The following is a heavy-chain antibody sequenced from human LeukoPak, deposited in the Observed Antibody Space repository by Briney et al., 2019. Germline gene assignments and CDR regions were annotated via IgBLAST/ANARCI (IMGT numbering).Heavy chain of an antibody. CDR2: IYYSGST. Sequence: SETLSLTCTDSGYSISSGYYWGWIRQPPGKGLEWIGSIYYSGSTYYNPSLKSRVTISVDTSKNQFSLKLSSVTAADTAVYYCARDPIAAGDYWGQGTLVTVSS. CDR3: ARDPIAAGDY. V-gene: IGHV4-38-2*02. J-gene: IGHJ4*02. D-gene: IGHD6-13*01. CDR1: GYSISSGYY.